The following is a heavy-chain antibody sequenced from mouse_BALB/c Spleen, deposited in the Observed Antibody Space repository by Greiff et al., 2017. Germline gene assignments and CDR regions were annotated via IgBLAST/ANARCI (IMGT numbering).Heavy chain of an antibody. CDR3: ARFDDYDEGFAY. J-gene: IGHJ3*01. V-gene: IGHV3-2*02. D-gene: IGHD2-4*01. Sequence: EVKLMESGPGLVKPSQSLSLTCTVTGYSITSDYAWNWIRQFPGNKLEWMGYISYSGSTSYNPSLKSRISITRDTSKNQFFLQLNSVTTEDTATYYCARFDDYDEGFAYWGQGTLVTVSA. CDR1: GYSITSDYA. CDR2: ISYSGST.